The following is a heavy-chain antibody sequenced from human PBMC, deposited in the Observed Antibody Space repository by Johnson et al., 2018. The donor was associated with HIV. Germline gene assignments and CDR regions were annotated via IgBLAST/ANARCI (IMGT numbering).Heavy chain of an antibody. CDR1: GFTFSSYW. D-gene: IGHD3-3*01. J-gene: IGHJ3*02. CDR2: INSDGSST. Sequence: VQLVESGGGLVQPGGSLRLSCAASGFTFSSYWMHWVRQAPGKGLVWVSRINSDGSSTSYADSVKGRCTRSRDNAKNTLYLQMNSLRAEDTAVYYCARDRGRAYYNFWSGTRSACAFDIWGQGTMVTVSS. V-gene: IGHV3-74*01. CDR3: ARDRGRAYYNFWSGTRSACAFDI.